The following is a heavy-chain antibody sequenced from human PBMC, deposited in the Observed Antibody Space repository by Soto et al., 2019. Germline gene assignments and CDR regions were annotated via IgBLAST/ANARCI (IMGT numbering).Heavy chain of an antibody. Sequence: PGESLKISCKASGYSFTSYWIGWVRQISGKGLEWMGITYPEDSQTLYSPPFQGQVTISVDKSISTVYLQWSSLKASDTAMYYCARGRGYSYGYVDYWGQGTLVTAS. J-gene: IGHJ4*02. V-gene: IGHV5-51*01. CDR3: ARGRGYSYGYVDY. D-gene: IGHD5-18*01. CDR2: TYPEDSQT. CDR1: GYSFTSYW.